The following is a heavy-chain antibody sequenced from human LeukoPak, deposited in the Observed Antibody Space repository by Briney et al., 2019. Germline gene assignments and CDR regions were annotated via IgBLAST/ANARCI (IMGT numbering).Heavy chain of an antibody. Sequence: SETLSLTCTVSGGSISSYYWSWIRQPPGKGLEWIGYIYYSGSTNYNPSLKSRVTISVDTSKNQFSLKLSSVTAADTAVYYCARDPGYCSGGSCHQEGYWGQGTLVTVSS. CDR1: GGSISSYY. CDR2: IYYSGST. CDR3: ARDPGYCSGGSCHQEGY. J-gene: IGHJ4*02. D-gene: IGHD2-15*01. V-gene: IGHV4-59*12.